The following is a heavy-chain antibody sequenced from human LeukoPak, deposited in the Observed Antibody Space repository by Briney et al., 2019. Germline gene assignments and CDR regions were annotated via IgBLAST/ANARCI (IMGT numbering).Heavy chain of an antibody. D-gene: IGHD6-13*01. CDR1: GFSFSNYW. CDR2: INPDGSST. J-gene: IGHJ4*02. Sequence: PGGSLRLSCAASGFSFSNYWMHWGRQTPGKGLVWVSRINPDGSSTSYADSVKGRFTISRDNVKNTLYLQMNSLRAEDTAVYYCARGPNGSWSGLDYWGQGALVTVSS. V-gene: IGHV3-74*01. CDR3: ARGPNGSWSGLDY.